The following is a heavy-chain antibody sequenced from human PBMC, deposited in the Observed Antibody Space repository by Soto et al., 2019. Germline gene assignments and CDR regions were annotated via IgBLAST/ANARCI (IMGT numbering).Heavy chain of an antibody. J-gene: IGHJ5*02. CDR2: INHSGST. CDR3: ARWIQWLATGGNWFDP. CDR1: GESFSGYY. V-gene: IGHV4-34*01. Sequence: PSETLSLTCAVYGESFSGYYWSWIRQPPGKGLERIGEINHSGSTNYNPSLKSRVTISVDTSKNQFSLKLSSVTAADTAVYYCARWIQWLATGGNWFDPWAQGTLVTVSS. D-gene: IGHD6-19*01.